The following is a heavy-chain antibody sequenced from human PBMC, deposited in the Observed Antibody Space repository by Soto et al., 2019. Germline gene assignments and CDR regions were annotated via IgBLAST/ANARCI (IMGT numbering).Heavy chain of an antibody. J-gene: IGHJ4*02. CDR3: AIKRVLGSFDY. CDR1: GGSISSGGYY. CDR2: IYYSGST. Sequence: SETLSLTCTVSGGSISSGGYYWSWIRQHPGKGLEWIGYIYYSGSTYYNPSLKSRVTISVDTSKNQFSLKLSSVTAADTAVYSCAIKRVLGSFDYWGQGTLVTVSS. V-gene: IGHV4-31*03. D-gene: IGHD7-27*01.